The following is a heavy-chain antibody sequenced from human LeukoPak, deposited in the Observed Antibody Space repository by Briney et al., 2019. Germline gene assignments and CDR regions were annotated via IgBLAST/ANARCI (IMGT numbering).Heavy chain of an antibody. J-gene: IGHJ3*02. Sequence: PGGSLRLSCVVSGFTFSSYAMRWVRQAPGKGLEWVSAISGSGGSTYYADSVKGRFTISRDNSKNTLHLQMNSLRVEDTAVYYCAKPSSGYTSFHIWGQGTMVTVSS. CDR3: AKPSSGYTSFHI. CDR2: ISGSGGST. D-gene: IGHD3-22*01. V-gene: IGHV3-23*01. CDR1: GFTFSSYA.